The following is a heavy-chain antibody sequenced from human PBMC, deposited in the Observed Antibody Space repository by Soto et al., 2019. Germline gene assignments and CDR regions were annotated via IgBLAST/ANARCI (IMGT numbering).Heavy chain of an antibody. CDR3: ARGDSTDCSNGVCSFFYNHDMDV. V-gene: IGHV1-2*04. Sequence: ASVKVSCEASGCSFTDYYIHWVGQAPGRGLELLGRINPKSGGTSTAQKFQGWVTMTTDTSISTASMELTRLTSDDTAIYYCARGDSTDCSNGVCSFFYNHDMDVWGQGTTVTVYS. J-gene: IGHJ6*02. D-gene: IGHD2-8*01. CDR2: INPKSGGT. CDR1: GCSFTDYY.